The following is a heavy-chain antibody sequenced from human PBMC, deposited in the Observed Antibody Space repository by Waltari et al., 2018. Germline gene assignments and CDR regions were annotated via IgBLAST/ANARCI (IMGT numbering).Heavy chain of an antibody. CDR1: GGSFSSYA. Sequence: QVQLVQFGAEVMKTASSVKVSSQASGGSFSSYAISWVRHAPGQGLGWMGGIIPIFGTANYAQKFQGRVTITADESTSTAYMELSSLRSEDTAVYYCARGGHPLAVAASDWGQGTLVTVSS. CDR3: ARGGHPLAVAASD. J-gene: IGHJ4*02. CDR2: IIPIFGTA. V-gene: IGHV1-69*13. D-gene: IGHD2-15*01.